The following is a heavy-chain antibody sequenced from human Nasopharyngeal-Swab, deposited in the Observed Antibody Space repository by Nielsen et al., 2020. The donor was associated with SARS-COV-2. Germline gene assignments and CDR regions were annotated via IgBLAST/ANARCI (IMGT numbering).Heavy chain of an antibody. CDR2: IYYIGST. J-gene: IGHJ6*03. CDR1: GGSISSSSYY. V-gene: IGHV4-39*07. D-gene: IGHD3-10*01. CDR3: ARERGRGGIWNYYYYYMDV. Sequence: GSLRLSCTVSGGSISSSSYYWGWIRQPPGKGLEWIGSIYYIGSTSYNPSLKSRVTISVDTSKNQFSLKLSSVTAADTAVYYCARERGRGGIWNYYYYYMDVWGKGTTVTVSS.